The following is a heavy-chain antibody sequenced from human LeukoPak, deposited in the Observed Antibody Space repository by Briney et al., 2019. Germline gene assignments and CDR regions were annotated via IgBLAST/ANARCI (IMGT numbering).Heavy chain of an antibody. D-gene: IGHD3-10*01. J-gene: IGHJ5*02. CDR1: GGSISSYY. V-gene: IGHV4-59*01. Sequence: SETLSLTCTVSGGSISSYYWSWIRKPPGKGLEWIGYIYYSGSTNYNPSLKSRVTISVDTSKNQFSLKLSSVTAADTAVYYCARGPPGGQFDPWGQGTLVTVSS. CDR3: ARGPPGGQFDP. CDR2: IYYSGST.